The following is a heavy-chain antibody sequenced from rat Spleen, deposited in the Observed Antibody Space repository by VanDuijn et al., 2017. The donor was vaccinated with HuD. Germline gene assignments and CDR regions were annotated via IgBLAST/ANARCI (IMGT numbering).Heavy chain of an antibody. J-gene: IGHJ3*01. CDR3: ARQWGYTHNWFAY. CDR1: GFTFSNYY. CDR2: ISTGGDNT. D-gene: IGHD1-11*01. Sequence: EVQLVESGGGLVQPGRSLKLSCAASGFTFSNYYMAWVRQAPTKGLEWVAYISTGGDNTYYRDSVKGRFTISRDNAKSTLYLQMNSLRSEDTATYYCARQWGYTHNWFAYWGQGTLVTVSS. V-gene: IGHV5-25*01.